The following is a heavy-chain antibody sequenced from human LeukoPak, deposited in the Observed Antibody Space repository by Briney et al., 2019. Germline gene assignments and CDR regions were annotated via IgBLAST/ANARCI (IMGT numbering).Heavy chain of an antibody. Sequence: NPSETLSLTCTVSGGSISSGGYYWSWIRQPPGKGLECVGYIYHSGSANYNPSLKSRVTISIDTSRKEFSLKLRSVTAADTAIYYCALYDSFFDYWGQGTLVTVSS. CDR3: ALYDSFFDY. J-gene: IGHJ4*02. CDR2: IYHSGSA. D-gene: IGHD5/OR15-5a*01. V-gene: IGHV4-61*08. CDR1: GGSISSGGYY.